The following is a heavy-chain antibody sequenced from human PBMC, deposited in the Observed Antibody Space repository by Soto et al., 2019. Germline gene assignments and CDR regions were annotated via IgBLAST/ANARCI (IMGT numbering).Heavy chain of an antibody. CDR1: GDSISSGGYY. D-gene: IGHD6-13*01. CDR2: INHSGST. J-gene: IGHJ4*02. CDR3: ARGLVGGVGAAAGPYYFDY. V-gene: IGHV4-34*01. Sequence: SVTLSLTCAVSGDSISSGGYYWSWIRQPPGKGLEWIGEINHSGSTNYNPSLKSRVTISVDTSKNQFSLKLSSVTAADTAVYYCARGLVGGVGAAAGPYYFDYWGQGTLVTVSS.